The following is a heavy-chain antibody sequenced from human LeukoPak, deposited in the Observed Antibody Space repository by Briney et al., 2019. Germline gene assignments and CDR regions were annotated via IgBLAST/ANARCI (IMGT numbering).Heavy chain of an antibody. J-gene: IGHJ4*02. CDR3: ARDPTSGSEYFDY. V-gene: IGHV1-69*05. CDR1: GGTFSSYA. Sequence: ASVKVSCKGSGGTFSSYAISWVRQAPGQGLEWMGGIIPIIGTANYAQKFQGRVTITTDESTSTAYMELSSLRSEDTAVYYCARDPTSGSEYFDYWGQGTLVTVSS. CDR2: IIPIIGTA. D-gene: IGHD3-3*01.